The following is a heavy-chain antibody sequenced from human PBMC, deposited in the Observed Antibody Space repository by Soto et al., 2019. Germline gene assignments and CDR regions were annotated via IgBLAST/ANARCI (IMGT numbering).Heavy chain of an antibody. V-gene: IGHV4-59*01. CDR1: GGSISSYY. J-gene: IGHJ6*02. D-gene: IGHD2-15*01. CDR2: IYYSGST. Sequence: SETLSLTCTVSGGSISSYYWSWIRQPPGKGLEWIGYIYYSGSTDYNPSLKSRVTISVDTSKNQFSLKLSSVTAADTAVYYCARDQGCSGGSCYSDYYYYGMDVWGQGTTVTVSS. CDR3: ARDQGCSGGSCYSDYYYYGMDV.